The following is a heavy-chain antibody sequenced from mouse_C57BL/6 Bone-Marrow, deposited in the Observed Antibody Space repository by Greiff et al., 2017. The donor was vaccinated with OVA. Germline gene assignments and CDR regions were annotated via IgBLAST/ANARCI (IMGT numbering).Heavy chain of an antibody. J-gene: IGHJ2*01. Sequence: VQLQQPGAELVKPGASVKLSCKASGYTFTSYWMHWVKQRPGQGLEWIGMIHPNRGSTNYNEKFKSKATLTVDKSSSTAYMQLSSLTSEDSAVYYCARKIPIYYGNLFDYWGQGTTLTVSS. CDR1: GYTFTSYW. V-gene: IGHV1-64*01. CDR3: ARKIPIYYGNLFDY. CDR2: IHPNRGST. D-gene: IGHD2-1*01.